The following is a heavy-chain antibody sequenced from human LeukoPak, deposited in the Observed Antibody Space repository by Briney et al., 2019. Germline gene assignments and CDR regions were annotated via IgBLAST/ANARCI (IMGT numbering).Heavy chain of an antibody. Sequence: GGSLRLSCAASGFTFSSYSMNWVRQAPGKGLEWVSSISSSSYIYYADSVKGRFTISRDNAKNSLYLQMNSLRAEDTAVYYCARDLSHSSSWLWGQGTLVTVSS. CDR3: ARDLSHSSSWL. V-gene: IGHV3-21*01. CDR1: GFTFSSYS. CDR2: ISSSSYI. D-gene: IGHD6-13*01. J-gene: IGHJ4*02.